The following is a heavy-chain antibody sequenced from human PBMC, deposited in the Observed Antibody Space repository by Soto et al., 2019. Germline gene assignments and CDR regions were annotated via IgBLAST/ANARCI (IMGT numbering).Heavy chain of an antibody. J-gene: IGHJ5*02. CDR2: IIPILGIA. D-gene: IGHD3-3*01. Sequence: QVQLVQSGAEVKKPGSSVKVSCKASGGTFSSYTISWVRQAPGQGLEWMGRIIPILGIANYAQKFQGRVTITADKSTSTAYMELSSLRSEDTAVYYCARAPRITIFGVEPTAGFDPWGHGTLVTVSS. V-gene: IGHV1-69*02. CDR1: GGTFSSYT. CDR3: ARAPRITIFGVEPTAGFDP.